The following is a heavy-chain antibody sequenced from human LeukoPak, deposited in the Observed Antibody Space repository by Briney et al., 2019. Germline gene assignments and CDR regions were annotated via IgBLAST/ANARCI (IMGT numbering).Heavy chain of an antibody. D-gene: IGHD1-26*01. CDR3: AKPDSGSYGEDY. V-gene: IGHV3-23*01. J-gene: IGHJ4*02. CDR2: ISGSGGST. Sequence: GGSLKLSCAASGFTFSSYAMSWVRQAPGKGLEWASAISGSGGSTYYADSVKGRFTISRDNSKNTLYLQMNSLRAEDTAVYYCAKPDSGSYGEDYWGQGTLVTVSS. CDR1: GFTFSSYA.